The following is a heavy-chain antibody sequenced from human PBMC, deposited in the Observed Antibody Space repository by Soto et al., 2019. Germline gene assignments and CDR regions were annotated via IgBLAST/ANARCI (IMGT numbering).Heavy chain of an antibody. CDR1: GYTFTIYW. J-gene: IGHJ4*02. V-gene: IGHV5-51*01. Sequence: LKISCQVSGYTFTIYWIGWVRQMPGKGLEWMGIIYPSDSDTRYSPSFQGQVTISADQSINTAYLQWDSLKASDTAIYYCARPANTVADHFDLWGQGTPVTVSS. D-gene: IGHD4-17*01. CDR3: ARPANTVADHFDL. CDR2: IYPSDSDT.